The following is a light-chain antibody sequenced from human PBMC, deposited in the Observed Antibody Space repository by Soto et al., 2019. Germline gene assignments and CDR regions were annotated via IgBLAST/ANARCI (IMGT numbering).Light chain of an antibody. CDR2: DVS. Sequence: QSVLTQPRSVSGYPGTSVTISCTGTSSDVGAYNYVSWYQQHPGKAPKFMIYDVSKRPSGVPDRFSGSKSGNTASLTISGLQAEDEADYYCSSYTSSTDYVFGTGTKVTVL. CDR3: SSYTSSTDYV. J-gene: IGLJ1*01. CDR1: SSDVGAYNY. V-gene: IGLV2-11*01.